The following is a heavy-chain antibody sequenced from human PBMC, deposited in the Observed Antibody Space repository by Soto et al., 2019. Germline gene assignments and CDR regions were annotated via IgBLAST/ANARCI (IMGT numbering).Heavy chain of an antibody. CDR3: AKDHEQHLVRGSFDP. CDR2: ISYDGSNT. D-gene: IGHD6-13*01. CDR1: GFNFTNYG. V-gene: IGHV3-30*18. Sequence: QVQLVESGGGVVQPGRSLRLSCAASGFNFTNYGMHWVRQAPGKGLEWVAVISYDGSNTYYADSVKGRFTISRDTSKNTLYLQMSSLRVEDTAVYYCAKDHEQHLVRGSFDPWGQGALFTVSS. J-gene: IGHJ5*02.